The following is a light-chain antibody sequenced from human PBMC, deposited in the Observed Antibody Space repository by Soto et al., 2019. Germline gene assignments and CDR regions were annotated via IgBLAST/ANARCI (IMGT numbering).Light chain of an antibody. V-gene: IGKV1-27*01. CDR2: AAS. J-gene: IGKJ1*01. CDR3: QKYNSALGT. Sequence: DIQLTQSPSFLSASVGDRVTITCLASQGVSNYLAWYQQKPGKVPKLLIYAASTLQSGVPSRFSGSGSGTDFTLTISSLQPEDVATYYCQKYNSALGTFGQGTKVDIK. CDR1: QGVSNY.